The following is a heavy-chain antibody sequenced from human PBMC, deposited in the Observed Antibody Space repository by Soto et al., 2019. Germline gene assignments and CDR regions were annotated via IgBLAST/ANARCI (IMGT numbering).Heavy chain of an antibody. CDR3: ARGYCSGGSCFKYNSHGMDV. J-gene: IGHJ6*02. CDR2: IIPVFGTV. Sequence: QVQLVQSGAEVKKPGSSVKVSCKASGGTVSSYAISWVRQAPGQGLEWMGGIIPVFGTVNYAQKLQGRVTITADESTSTAYMELSSLRSEDTAVYYCARGYCSGGSCFKYNSHGMDVWGQGTTVTVSS. V-gene: IGHV1-69*12. CDR1: GGTVSSYA. D-gene: IGHD2-15*01.